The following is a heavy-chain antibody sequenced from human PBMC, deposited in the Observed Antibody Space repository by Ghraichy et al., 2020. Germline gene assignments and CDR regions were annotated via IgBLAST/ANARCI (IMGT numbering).Heavy chain of an antibody. CDR2: IYYSGST. V-gene: IGHV4-59*08. CDR3: AIGVAAAGTDYYYYYGMDV. Sequence: SETLSLTCTVSGGSISSYYWSWIRQPPGKGLEWIGYIYYSGSTNYNPSLKSRVTISVDTSKNQFSLKLSSVTAADTAVYYCAIGVAAAGTDYYYYYGMDVWGQGTTVTVSS. J-gene: IGHJ6*02. D-gene: IGHD6-13*01. CDR1: GGSISSYY.